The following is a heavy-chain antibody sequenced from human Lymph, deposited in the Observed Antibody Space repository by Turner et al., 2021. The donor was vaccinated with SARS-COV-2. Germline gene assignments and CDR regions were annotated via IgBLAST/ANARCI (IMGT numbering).Heavy chain of an antibody. CDR2: INPNSGGT. J-gene: IGHJ6*02. D-gene: IGHD3-3*01. Sequence: QVQLVQSGAEVKKPRASVTVSCKASGYTFTGPYMHWVRQAPGQGLEWMGWINPNSGGTNYAQKFQGRVTMTRDTSISAAYMELSRLRSDDTAVYYCARDVERYNDFWSGYSGGYGMDVWGQGTTVTVSS. CDR1: GYTFTGPY. CDR3: ARDVERYNDFWSGYSGGYGMDV. V-gene: IGHV1-2*02.